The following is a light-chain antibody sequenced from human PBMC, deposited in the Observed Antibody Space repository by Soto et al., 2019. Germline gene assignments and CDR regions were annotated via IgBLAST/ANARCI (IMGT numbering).Light chain of an antibody. CDR2: GAS. J-gene: IGKJ5*01. CDR1: QNLSRYF. Sequence: EVVLTQSPGTLSLSPGDRASLSCRASQNLSRYFLAWYQHKPGQAPRLLISGASRRATGNPDMFSGAGAGTDFTLTISRLEPEDFALYYCQHHYILPITFGQGTRLDIK. CDR3: QHHYILPIT. V-gene: IGKV3-20*01.